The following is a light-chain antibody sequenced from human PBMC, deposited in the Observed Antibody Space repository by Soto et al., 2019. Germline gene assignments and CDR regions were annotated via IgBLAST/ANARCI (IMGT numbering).Light chain of an antibody. CDR2: DVN. CDR3: RSNTSSIPRLV. CDR1: SSDVGGYNY. J-gene: IGLJ3*02. Sequence: QSVLTQPASVSGSPGQSITISCTGTSSDVGGYNYVSWYQHHPYKAPKLMIFDVNNRPSGISSRFSGSKSGNTASLTISVLQADDEAAYYCRSNTSSIPRLVFGGGTK. V-gene: IGLV2-14*03.